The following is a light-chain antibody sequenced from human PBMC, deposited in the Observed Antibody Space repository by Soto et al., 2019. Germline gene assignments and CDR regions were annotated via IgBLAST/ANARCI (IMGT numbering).Light chain of an antibody. CDR2: SVS. CDR3: SSYTSSDTYV. Sequence: QSVLTQPASVSGSPGQSITISCTGTSSDVGGYNYVSWYQHHPGKAPKLMISSVSSRPSGVSNRFSGSKSGNTASLTISGLQPDDEADYYCSSYTSSDTYVFGTRTKVTV. J-gene: IGLJ1*01. CDR1: SSDVGGYNY. V-gene: IGLV2-14*03.